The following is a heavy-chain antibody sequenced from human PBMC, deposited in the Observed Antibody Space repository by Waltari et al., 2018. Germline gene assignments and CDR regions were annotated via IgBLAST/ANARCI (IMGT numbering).Heavy chain of an antibody. CDR1: GGTSGSYA. J-gene: IGHJ3*02. CDR3: ARAMTTVGGDDAFDI. V-gene: IGHV1-69*01. D-gene: IGHD4-17*01. CDR2: IIPIFGTA. Sequence: QVQLVQSGAEVKKPGSSVKVSCKASGGTSGSYAIRWVRHAPGQGLEWMGGIIPIFGTANYAQKFQGRVTITADESTSTAYMELSSLRSEDTAVYYCARAMTTVGGDDAFDIWGQGTMVTVSS.